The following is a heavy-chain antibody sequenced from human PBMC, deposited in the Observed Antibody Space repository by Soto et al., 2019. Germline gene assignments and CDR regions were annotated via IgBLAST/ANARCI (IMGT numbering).Heavy chain of an antibody. CDR3: AKDPNPAVAGNPFDY. CDR2: ISGSGGST. V-gene: IGHV3-23*01. CDR1: GFTFSSYA. Sequence: GGSLRLSCAASGFTFSSYAMSWVRQAPGKGLEWVSAISGSGGSTYYADSVKGRFTISRDNSKNTLYLQMNSLRAEDTAVSYCAKDPNPAVAGNPFDYWGQGTLVTVSS. J-gene: IGHJ4*02. D-gene: IGHD6-19*01.